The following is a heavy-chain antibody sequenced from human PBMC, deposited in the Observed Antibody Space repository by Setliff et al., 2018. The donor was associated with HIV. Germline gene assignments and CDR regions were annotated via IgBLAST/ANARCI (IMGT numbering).Heavy chain of an antibody. CDR2: ISGNDGST. CDR3: AKGGKGYSGRYYFDY. Sequence: PGGSLRLSCEVSGIIFSSYAMSWVRQAPGKGLEWVSSISGNDGSTSYGDSVKGRFTISRDSSKNTLFLQMNSLRAEDTAVYYCAKGGKGYSGRYYFDYWGQGTQVTVSS. V-gene: IGHV3-23*01. D-gene: IGHD1-26*01. J-gene: IGHJ4*02. CDR1: GIIFSSYA.